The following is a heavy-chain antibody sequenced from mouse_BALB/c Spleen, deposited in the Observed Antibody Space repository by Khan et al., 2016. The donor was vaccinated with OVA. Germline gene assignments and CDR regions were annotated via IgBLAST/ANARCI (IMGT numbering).Heavy chain of an antibody. CDR3: ARNYDYDEGLTY. CDR2: IWSGGST. V-gene: IGHV2-2*03. D-gene: IGHD2-4*01. CDR1: GFSLTSYG. J-gene: IGHJ3*01. Sequence: QVQLKQSGPGLVQPSQSLSINCTVSGFSLTSYGVHWVRQSPGKGLEWLGVIWSGGSTDYNEAFISRLSISKDNSKSQVFFKMNSLQSNDTAICYCARNYDYDEGLTYWGQGTLVTVS.